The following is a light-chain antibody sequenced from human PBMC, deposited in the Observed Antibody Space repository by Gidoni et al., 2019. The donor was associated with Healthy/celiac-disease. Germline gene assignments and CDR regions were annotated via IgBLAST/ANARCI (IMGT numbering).Light chain of an antibody. CDR2: GAS. Sequence: DIVLTQSPCTLSLSPGERAPLSCRASPSVSSSYLAWYQQKPGHAPRLLIYGASSRATGIPDRFSGSGSGTDFTLTISRLEPEDFAVYYCQKYGSAPETFGQGTKVEIK. CDR1: PSVSSSY. J-gene: IGKJ1*01. V-gene: IGKV3-20*01. CDR3: QKYGSAPET.